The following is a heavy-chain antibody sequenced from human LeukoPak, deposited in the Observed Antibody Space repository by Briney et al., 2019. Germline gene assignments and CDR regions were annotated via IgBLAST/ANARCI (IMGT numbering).Heavy chain of an antibody. CDR3: AKRNYGSGSSGAFDI. CDR1: GFTFSSYA. J-gene: IGHJ3*02. Sequence: GESLKISCAASGFTFSSYAMSWVRQAPGKGLEWVSAISGSGGSTYYADSVKGRFTISRDNSKNTLYLQMNSLRAEDTAVYYCAKRNYGSGSSGAFDIWGQGTMVTVSS. D-gene: IGHD3-10*01. V-gene: IGHV3-23*01. CDR2: ISGSGGST.